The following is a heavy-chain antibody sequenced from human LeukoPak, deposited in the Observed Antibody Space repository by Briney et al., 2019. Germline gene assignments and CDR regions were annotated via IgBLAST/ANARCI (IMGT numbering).Heavy chain of an antibody. Sequence: GGSLRLSCAASGFTFSSYSTNWVRQAPGEGLEWVSSISSSSSYIYYADSVKGRFTISRDNAKNSLYLQMNSLRAEDTAVYYCARSLSTYYDILTVSSGYDYWGQGILVTVSS. J-gene: IGHJ4*02. CDR1: GFTFSSYS. V-gene: IGHV3-21*01. CDR2: ISSSSSYI. D-gene: IGHD3-9*01. CDR3: ARSLSTYYDILTVSSGYDY.